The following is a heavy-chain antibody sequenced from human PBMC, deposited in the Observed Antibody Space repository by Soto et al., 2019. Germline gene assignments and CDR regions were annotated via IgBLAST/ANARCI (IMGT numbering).Heavy chain of an antibody. V-gene: IGHV4-31*03. J-gene: IGHJ4*02. Sequence: QVQLQESGPGLVKPSQTLSLTCTVSGGSVTSGGHCWTWIRQHPGKGLESIGYMYYNGGTFYNPSLKSRVTISIDRSKNQFSLKLNSVTAADTAVYYCGSGAYYDSRSAYWGQGTLVTVSS. CDR1: GGSVTSGGHC. CDR2: MYYNGGT. D-gene: IGHD3-22*01. CDR3: GSGAYYDSRSAY.